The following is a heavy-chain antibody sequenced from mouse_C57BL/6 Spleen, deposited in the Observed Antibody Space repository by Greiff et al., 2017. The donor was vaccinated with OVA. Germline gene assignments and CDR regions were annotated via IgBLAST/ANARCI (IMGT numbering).Heavy chain of an antibody. CDR3: ARTVDGYLFAY. CDR2: IYPGSGNT. CDR1: GYSFTSYY. Sequence: VQLVESGPELVKPGASVKISCKASGYSFTSYYIHWVKQRPGQGLEWIGWIYPGSGNTKYNEKFKGKATLTADTSSSTAYMQLSSLTSEDSAVYYCARTVDGYLFAYWGQGTLVTVSA. V-gene: IGHV1-66*01. J-gene: IGHJ3*01. D-gene: IGHD2-3*01.